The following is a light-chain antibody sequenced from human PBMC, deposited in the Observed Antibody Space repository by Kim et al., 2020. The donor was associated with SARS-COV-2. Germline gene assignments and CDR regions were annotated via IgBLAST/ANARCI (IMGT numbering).Light chain of an antibody. J-gene: IGLJ3*02. V-gene: IGLV3-19*01. CDR1: SLTIFY. CDR2: GKN. Sequence: ALGQTVRITCQGDSLTIFYASWYQQKSGQAPVLVVYGKNNRPSGIPDRFSGSSSGNTASLIITGTQAEDEADYYCNSRDSSGSHRVFGGGTQLTVL. CDR3: NSRDSSGSHRV.